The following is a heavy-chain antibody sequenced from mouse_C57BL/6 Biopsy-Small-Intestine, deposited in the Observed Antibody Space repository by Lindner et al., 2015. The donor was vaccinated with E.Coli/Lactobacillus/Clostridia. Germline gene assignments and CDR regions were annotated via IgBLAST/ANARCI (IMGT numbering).Heavy chain of an antibody. CDR3: TPYGYDEGTWFAY. CDR2: INPNNGGT. V-gene: IGHV1-18*01. Sequence: VPLQESGPELVKPGASVKIPCKASGYTFTDYNMDWVKQSHGKSLEWIGDINPNNGGTIYNQKFKGKATLTVDKSSSTAYMELKSLTSEDTAVYYCTPYGYDEGTWFAYWGQGTLVTVSA. D-gene: IGHD2-2*01. J-gene: IGHJ3*01. CDR1: GYTFTDYN.